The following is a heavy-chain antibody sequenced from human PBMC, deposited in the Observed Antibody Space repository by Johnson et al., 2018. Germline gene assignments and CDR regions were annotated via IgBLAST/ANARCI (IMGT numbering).Heavy chain of an antibody. CDR3: ARSSYCNGGDCSTYYYYNRDV. V-gene: IGHV3-9*01. J-gene: IGHJ6*03. CDR1: GFTFDDYA. Sequence: EVQLVESGGGLVQPGRSLRLSCAASGFTFDDYAMHWVRQAPGKGLEWVSGIRWTSGSIGYADSVRGRFPIARDNSKNTLYLQVNSPRTEDTAGYYCARSSYCNGGDCSTYYYYNRDVWGRGTTVTVSS. CDR2: IRWTSGSI. D-gene: IGHD2-21*02.